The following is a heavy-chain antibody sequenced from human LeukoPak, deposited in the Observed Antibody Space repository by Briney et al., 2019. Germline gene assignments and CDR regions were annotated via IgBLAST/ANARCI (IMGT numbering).Heavy chain of an antibody. Sequence: ASVKVSCKASGYTFTSYGISWVRQAPGQGLEWMGWISAYNGNTNYAQKLQGRVTMTTDTSTSTAYMELRSLRSDDTVVYYCARFQPQLLWFGELCWFDPWGQGTLVTVSS. J-gene: IGHJ5*02. CDR2: ISAYNGNT. CDR3: ARFQPQLLWFGELCWFDP. D-gene: IGHD3-10*01. V-gene: IGHV1-18*01. CDR1: GYTFTSYG.